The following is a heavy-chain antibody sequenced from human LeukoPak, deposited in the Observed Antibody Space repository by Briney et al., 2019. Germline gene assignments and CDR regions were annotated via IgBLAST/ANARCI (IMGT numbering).Heavy chain of an antibody. Sequence: KASETLSLTCTVSGGSISSGGYYWSWIRQPPGKGLEWIGYIYHSGSTYYNPSLKSRVTISVDTSKNQFSLKLSSVTAADTAVYYCARVSLDYSENYYYYYMDVWGKGTTVTVSS. J-gene: IGHJ6*03. CDR3: ARVSLDYSENYYYYYMDV. CDR1: GGSISSGGYY. CDR2: IYHSGST. V-gene: IGHV4-30-2*01. D-gene: IGHD4-11*01.